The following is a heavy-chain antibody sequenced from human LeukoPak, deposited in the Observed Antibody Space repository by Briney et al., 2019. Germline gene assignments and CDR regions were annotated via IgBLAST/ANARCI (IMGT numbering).Heavy chain of an antibody. V-gene: IGHV3-33*01. CDR2: IWYDGSNK. CDR3: ARDSGDY. J-gene: IGHJ4*02. Sequence: GRSLRLSCAASGFTFSSYGMHWVRQAPGKGLEWVAVIWYDGSNKYYADSVKGRFTISRDNSKNTLYLQMNSLRDEDTAVYYCARDSGDYWGQGTLVTVSS. CDR1: GFTFSSYG.